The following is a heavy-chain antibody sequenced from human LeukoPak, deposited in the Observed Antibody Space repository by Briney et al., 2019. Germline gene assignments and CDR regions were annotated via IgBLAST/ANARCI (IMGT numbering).Heavy chain of an antibody. V-gene: IGHV4-30-4*08. D-gene: IGHD3-22*01. CDR3: AAAGYYDSSGYYYDY. J-gene: IGHJ4*02. CDR1: GGSISSGDYY. Sequence: PSQTLSLTCTVSGGSISSGDYYWSWIRQPPGTGLEWIGYIYYSGSTYYNPSLKSRVTISVDTSKNQFSLKLSSVTAADTAVYYCAAAGYYDSSGYYYDYWGQGTLVTVSS. CDR2: IYYSGST.